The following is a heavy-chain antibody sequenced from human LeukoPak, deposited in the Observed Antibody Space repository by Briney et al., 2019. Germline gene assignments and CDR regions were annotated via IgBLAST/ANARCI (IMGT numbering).Heavy chain of an antibody. D-gene: IGHD5-18*01. J-gene: IGHJ4*02. CDR1: GLTFSSSW. CDR2: INPDGNKK. V-gene: IGHV3-7*03. Sequence: PGGSLRLSCAVSGLTFSSSWMDWVRQAPGKGLEWVASINPDGNKKYSADSVKGRFTISRDNSKNTLYLQMNSLRAEDTAVYYCATYTAYWGQGTLVTVSS. CDR3: ATYTAY.